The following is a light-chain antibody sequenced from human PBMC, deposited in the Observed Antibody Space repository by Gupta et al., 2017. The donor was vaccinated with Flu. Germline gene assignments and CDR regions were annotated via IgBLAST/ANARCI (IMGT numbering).Light chain of an antibody. V-gene: IGLV2-11*01. CDR2: DGS. J-gene: IGLJ3*02. Sequence: QSALTQPRSVSGSPGQSVTISCPGTNNDVGAYNYVSWYQQHPGKAPKLMIYDGSRRASGVPQRFSGSKTGNTATLTISGLQPEDEANYYCCSYAGSHNPWFGGGTELTVL. CDR3: CSYAGSHNPW. CDR1: NNDVGAYNY.